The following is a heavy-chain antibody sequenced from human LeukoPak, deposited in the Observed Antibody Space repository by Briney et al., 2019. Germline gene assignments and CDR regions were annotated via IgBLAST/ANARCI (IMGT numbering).Heavy chain of an antibody. Sequence: PGGSLRLSCAASGFTVSSYSMNWVRQAPGKGLEWDSSISSRSNYIYYADSMKGRFTISRDNAKNSLYLQMNSLRVEDTAVYYCAKDQFIAVAGTFDYWGQGTLVTVSS. CDR2: ISSRSNYI. V-gene: IGHV3-21*01. D-gene: IGHD6-19*01. J-gene: IGHJ4*02. CDR1: GFTVSSYS. CDR3: AKDQFIAVAGTFDY.